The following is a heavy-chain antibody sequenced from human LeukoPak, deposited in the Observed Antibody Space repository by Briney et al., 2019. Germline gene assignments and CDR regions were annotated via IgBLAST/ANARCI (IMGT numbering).Heavy chain of an antibody. CDR2: IGGSSDTT. CDR3: AKLFGGGIVPAAVHA. V-gene: IGHV3-23*01. Sequence: GGSLRLSCAASGFMFSSYAMGWVRQAPGKGLEWVSAIGGSSDTTYYATSVKGRFTISRDNSKNTVYLQMNSLRADDTAVYYCAKLFGGGIVPAAVHAWGQGSLVTVSS. J-gene: IGHJ5*02. D-gene: IGHD2-2*01. CDR1: GFMFSSYA.